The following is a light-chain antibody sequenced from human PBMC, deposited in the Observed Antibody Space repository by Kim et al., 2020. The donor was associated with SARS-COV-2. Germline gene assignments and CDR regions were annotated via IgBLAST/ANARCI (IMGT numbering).Light chain of an antibody. CDR2: GAS. Sequence: PGDRGTLSCRASQSVSSNSLAWFQQKPGQAPRLLVYGASNRAIGVPDRFSGSGSGTDFTLTIDRLEPEDFAVYYCQQYGRSPFTFGPGTKVDIK. V-gene: IGKV3-20*01. CDR1: QSVSSNS. J-gene: IGKJ3*01. CDR3: QQYGRSPFT.